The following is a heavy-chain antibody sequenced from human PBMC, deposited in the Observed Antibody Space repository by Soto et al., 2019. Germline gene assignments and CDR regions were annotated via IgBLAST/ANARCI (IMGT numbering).Heavy chain of an antibody. Sequence: QVQLVESGGGVVQPGRSLRLSCAASGFTFSSYGMHWVRQAPGKGLEWVAVISYDGSNKYYADSVKGRFTISRDNSKNTLYLQMNSLRAEDTAVYYCAKDFRPPYYYDSSGPNWFDPWGQGTLVTVSS. CDR1: GFTFSSYG. V-gene: IGHV3-30*18. D-gene: IGHD3-22*01. J-gene: IGHJ5*02. CDR3: AKDFRPPYYYDSSGPNWFDP. CDR2: ISYDGSNK.